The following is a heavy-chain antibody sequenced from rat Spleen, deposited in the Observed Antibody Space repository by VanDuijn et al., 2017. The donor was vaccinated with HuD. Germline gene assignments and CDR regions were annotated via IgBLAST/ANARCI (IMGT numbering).Heavy chain of an antibody. J-gene: IGHJ4*01. Sequence: EVQLVESGGGLVQPGGSLKLSCAASGFAFSDFFMAWVRQAPAKGLEWVATISSDGSTTYYRDSVKGRFTISRDNAKSTLYLQMDSLRSEDTATYYCARHNSGYGVMDAWGQGASVTVSS. V-gene: IGHV5-7*01. D-gene: IGHD4-3*01. CDR2: ISSDGSTT. CDR3: ARHNSGYGVMDA. CDR1: GFAFSDFF.